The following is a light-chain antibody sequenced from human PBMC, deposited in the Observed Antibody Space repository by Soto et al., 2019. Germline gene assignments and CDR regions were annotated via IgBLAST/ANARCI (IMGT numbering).Light chain of an antibody. Sequence: EIVLTQSPATLSLSPGDRATLSCRASQSVRSYLAWYQQKPGQAPRLLIYDASNRATDIPTRFSGSGSGTVITLTISSLYPEDCEVHYCHKSSKWPLTFGGGTQVEIK. CDR1: QSVRSY. V-gene: IGKV3-11*01. CDR3: HKSSKWPLT. J-gene: IGKJ4*01. CDR2: DAS.